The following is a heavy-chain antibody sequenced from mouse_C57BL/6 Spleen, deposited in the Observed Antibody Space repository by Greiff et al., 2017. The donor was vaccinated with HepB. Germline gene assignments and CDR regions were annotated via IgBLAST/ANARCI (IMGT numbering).Heavy chain of an antibody. CDR1: GYAFSSSW. D-gene: IGHD1-1*02. J-gene: IGHJ1*03. Sequence: QVQLQQSGPELVKPGASVKISCKASGYAFSSSWMNWVKQRPGKGLEWIGRIYPGDGDTNYNGKFKGKATLTADKSSSTAYMQLSSLTSEDSAVYFCARSRGVDFNWYFDVWGTGTTVTVSS. CDR3: ARSRGVDFNWYFDV. V-gene: IGHV1-82*01. CDR2: IYPGDGDT.